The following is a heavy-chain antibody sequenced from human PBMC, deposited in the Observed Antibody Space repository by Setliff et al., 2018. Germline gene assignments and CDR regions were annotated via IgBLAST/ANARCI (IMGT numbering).Heavy chain of an antibody. CDR3: ARAHTWSLPNDNSGYPGWFDP. D-gene: IGHD3-22*01. CDR1: GGSINSGSYF. V-gene: IGHV4-39*02. J-gene: IGHJ5*02. CDR2: VYHSGKA. Sequence: PSETLSLTCTVSGGSINSGSYFWAWIRQPPGKGLEWIGSVYHSGKAYYNPSLKSRVTMSVDTSKNHVSLRLSSVTAADTAVYYCARAHTWSLPNDNSGYPGWFDPWGQGTLVTVSS.